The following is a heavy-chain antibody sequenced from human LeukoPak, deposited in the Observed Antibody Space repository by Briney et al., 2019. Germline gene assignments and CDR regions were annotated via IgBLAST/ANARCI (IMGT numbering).Heavy chain of an antibody. CDR1: GFTFGDYA. D-gene: IGHD3-22*01. J-gene: IGHJ4*02. CDR3: TRVDYFDISGYCDY. V-gene: IGHV3-49*03. Sequence: GGSLRLSCTASGFTFGDYAMSWFRQAPGKGLEWVGFIRSKAYGGTTEYAASVKGRFTISRDDSKSIAYLQMNSLKTEDTAVYYCTRVDYFDISGYCDYWGQGTLVTVSS. CDR2: IRSKAYGGTT.